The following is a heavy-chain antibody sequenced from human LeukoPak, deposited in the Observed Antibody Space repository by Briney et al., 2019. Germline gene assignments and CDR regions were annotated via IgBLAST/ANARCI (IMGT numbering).Heavy chain of an antibody. Sequence: GGSLRLSCAASGFTFSSYGIHWLRQAPGKGLEWGAVIWYGGSNKYYADSVKGRFTISRDNSKNTLYLQMNSLSAEDTAAYYCAKVKYSYGSGIVDYWGQGTLVTVSS. CDR1: GFTFSSYG. CDR3: AKVKYSYGSGIVDY. CDR2: IWYGGSNK. D-gene: IGHD5-18*01. J-gene: IGHJ4*02. V-gene: IGHV3-33*06.